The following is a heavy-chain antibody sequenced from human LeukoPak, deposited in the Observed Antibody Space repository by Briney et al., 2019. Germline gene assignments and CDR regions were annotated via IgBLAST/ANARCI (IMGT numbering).Heavy chain of an antibody. V-gene: IGHV3-7*03. D-gene: IGHD3-16*01. Sequence: GGSLRLSCTASGFSFSSYWMSWVRQAPGKGLEWVANIRQDGSEKYYLDSVKGRFTISRDNSKNTLFLQMNSLRAEDTAVYYCAKLGGQEVHNYYVAVWGKGTTVAVSS. CDR1: GFSFSSYW. CDR2: IRQDGSEK. CDR3: AKLGGQEVHNYYVAV. J-gene: IGHJ6*03.